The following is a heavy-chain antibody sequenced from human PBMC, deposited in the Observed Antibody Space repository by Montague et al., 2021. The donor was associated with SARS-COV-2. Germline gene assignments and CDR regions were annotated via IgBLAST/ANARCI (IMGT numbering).Heavy chain of an antibody. D-gene: IGHD5-12*01. CDR1: GGSIISSNYY. J-gene: IGHJ3*02. Sequence: SETLSLTCTVSGGSIISSNYYWVWIRQPPGKGLEWIGSIYDSGSTYYNPSLKSRVTISVDTSKNHFSLKLSSVTAADTAVYYCARRGRKLLPVATTIGGFDIWGQGIMVTVSS. CDR3: ARRGRKLLPVATTIGGFDI. V-gene: IGHV4-39*02. CDR2: IYDSGST.